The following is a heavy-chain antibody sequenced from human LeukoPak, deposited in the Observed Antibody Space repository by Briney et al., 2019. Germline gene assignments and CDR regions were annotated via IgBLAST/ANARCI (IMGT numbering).Heavy chain of an antibody. V-gene: IGHV1-24*01. Sequence: RASVKVSCKVSGYTLTELSMHWVRQVPGKGPEWMGGFDPEDGETIYAQKFQGGVTMTEDTSTDTAYMELSSLRSEDTAVYYCATPRLPATAMPGAFDIWGQGTMVTVSS. J-gene: IGHJ3*02. CDR1: GYTLTELS. CDR3: ATPRLPATAMPGAFDI. CDR2: FDPEDGET. D-gene: IGHD2-2*01.